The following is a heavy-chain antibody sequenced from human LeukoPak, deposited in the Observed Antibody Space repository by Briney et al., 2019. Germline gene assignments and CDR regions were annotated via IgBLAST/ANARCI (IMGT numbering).Heavy chain of an antibody. V-gene: IGHV3-30*18. D-gene: IGHD3-22*01. CDR3: AKGRFYYDSSGYYYEFDY. J-gene: IGHJ4*02. Sequence: GMSLRLSCAVSGFTFSSYGMHWVRQPPGKGLEWVAAISHHGSDQYYSDSVRGRFSISRDTSKDTLYLQMNSLRPEDTAAYYCAKGRFYYDSSGYYYEFDYWGQGTLVTVSS. CDR1: GFTFSSYG. CDR2: ISHHGSDQ.